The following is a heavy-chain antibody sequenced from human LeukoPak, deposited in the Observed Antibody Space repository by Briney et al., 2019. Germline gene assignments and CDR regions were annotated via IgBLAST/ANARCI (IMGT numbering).Heavy chain of an antibody. CDR2: ISAYNGNT. V-gene: IGHV1-18*01. J-gene: IGHJ4*02. D-gene: IGHD3-9*01. Sequence: GASVKVSCKASGYTFTSYGISWVRQAPGQGLEWMGWISAYNGNTNYAQKLQGRVTMTTDTSTSTAYMELRSLRSDDTAVYYCARGPLRYFDWLLLYWGQGTLVTVSS. CDR3: ARGPLRYFDWLLLY. CDR1: GYTFTSYG.